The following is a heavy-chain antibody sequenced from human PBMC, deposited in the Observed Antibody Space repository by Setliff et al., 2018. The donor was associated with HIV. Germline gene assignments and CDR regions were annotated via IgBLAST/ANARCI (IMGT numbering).Heavy chain of an antibody. V-gene: IGHV4-39*07. D-gene: IGHD3-10*01. CDR3: ARVAAGTYGKGDWFDP. Sequence: SETLSLTCTVSGGSISSSSYYWGWIRQPPGKGLEWIGSIYYSGSTYYNPSLKSRVTISEDTSKNQFSLKLTSVTAADTAVYYCARVAAGTYGKGDWFDPWGQGTQVTVSS. J-gene: IGHJ5*02. CDR2: IYYSGST. CDR1: GGSISSSSYY.